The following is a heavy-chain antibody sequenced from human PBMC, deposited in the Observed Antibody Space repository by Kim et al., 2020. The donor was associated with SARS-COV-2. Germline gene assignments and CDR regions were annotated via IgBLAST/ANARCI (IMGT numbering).Heavy chain of an antibody. CDR2: IYYSGST. CDR3: ARGRRGDYFDY. J-gene: IGHJ4*02. Sequence: LETLSLTCTVSGGSISSYYWSWIRQPPGKGLEWIGYIYYSGSTYYNPSLKSRVTISVDTSKNQFSLKLSSVTAADTAVYYCARGRRGDYFDYWGQGTLVTVSS. V-gene: IGHV4-59*01. CDR1: GGSISSYY.